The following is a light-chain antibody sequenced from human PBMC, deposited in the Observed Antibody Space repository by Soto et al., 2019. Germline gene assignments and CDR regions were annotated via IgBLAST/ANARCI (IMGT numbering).Light chain of an antibody. V-gene: IGKV3-11*01. CDR1: QNVSSY. CDR3: QQRSNWQFT. CDR2: DAS. J-gene: IGKJ3*01. Sequence: EIVLTQSPATLSLSPGERATLSCRASQNVSSYLAWYQQKPGQAPRLLIYDASNRATGIPARFSGSGSGTDFTLTISSLEPEDFAVYYCQQRSNWQFTFGPGTKVDIK.